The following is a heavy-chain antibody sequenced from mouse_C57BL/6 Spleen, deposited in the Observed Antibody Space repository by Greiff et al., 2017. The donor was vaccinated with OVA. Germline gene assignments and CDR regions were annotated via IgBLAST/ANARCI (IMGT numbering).Heavy chain of an antibody. CDR1: GYTFTDYY. CDR3: ARGILRWYFDY. V-gene: IGHV1-26*01. CDR2: INPNNGGT. J-gene: IGHJ2*01. D-gene: IGHD1-1*01. Sequence: EVQLQQSGPELVKPGASVKISCKASGYTFTDYYMNWVKQSHGKSLEWIGDINPNNGGTSYNQKFKGKATLTVDKSSSTAYMELRSLTSEDSAVYYCARGILRWYFDYWGQGTTLTVSS.